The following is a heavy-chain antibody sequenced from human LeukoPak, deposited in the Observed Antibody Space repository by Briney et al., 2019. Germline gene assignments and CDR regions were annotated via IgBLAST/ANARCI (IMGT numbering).Heavy chain of an antibody. CDR1: GYTFRSYW. CDR3: ARDAVDTANAV. J-gene: IGHJ6*02. CDR2: INKDGSER. V-gene: IGHV3-7*01. D-gene: IGHD5-18*01. Sequence: PGGSLRLSCVASGYTFRSYWMSWVRQAPGKGLEWVANINKDGSERNYVDSVKGRFTISRDNAKNTLYLQMNSLRAEDTAVYYCARDAVDTANAVWGQGTTVIVSS.